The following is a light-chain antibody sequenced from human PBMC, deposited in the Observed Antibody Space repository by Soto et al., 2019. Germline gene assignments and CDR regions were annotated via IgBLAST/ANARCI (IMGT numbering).Light chain of an antibody. Sequence: ETVMTQSPGTLSVSPGERATLSCRASQSVSRYLAWYQQKPGQAPRLLIYDASNRATGIPDRFGGSGSGTDFTLTISRLEPEDFVVYYCQQYGSSGTFGQGTKVDIK. J-gene: IGKJ1*01. V-gene: IGKV3-20*01. CDR1: QSVSRY. CDR2: DAS. CDR3: QQYGSSGT.